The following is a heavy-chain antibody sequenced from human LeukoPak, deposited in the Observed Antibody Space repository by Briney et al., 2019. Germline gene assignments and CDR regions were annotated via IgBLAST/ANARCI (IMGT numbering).Heavy chain of an antibody. CDR3: ARDLELERNRWNYFES. Sequence: SETLSLTCTVSGGSISGFFWSWIRQPPGKGLEWLGCIDYSGITQYNPSLKSRVTISVDTSKQQFSLKLSSVTAADTAVYYCARDLELERNRWNYFESWGQGTLVTVSS. CDR1: GGSISGFF. V-gene: IGHV4-59*01. D-gene: IGHD1-1*01. J-gene: IGHJ4*02. CDR2: IDYSGIT.